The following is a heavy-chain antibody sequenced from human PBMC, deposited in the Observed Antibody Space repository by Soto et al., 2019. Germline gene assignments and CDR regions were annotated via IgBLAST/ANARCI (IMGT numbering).Heavy chain of an antibody. CDR1: GGSISSGDYY. CDR3: ARLYDYGDYALPPNWYFAL. CDR2: IYYSGST. V-gene: IGHV4-30-4*01. Sequence: QVQLQESGPGLVKPSQTLSLTCTVSGGSISSGDYYWSWIRQPPGKGLEWIGYIYYSGSTYYNPYPKGRVTVSVDTSKNQFSLKLGSVTAADTAVYYCARLYDYGDYALPPNWYFALWGRGTLVTVSS. D-gene: IGHD4-17*01. J-gene: IGHJ2*01.